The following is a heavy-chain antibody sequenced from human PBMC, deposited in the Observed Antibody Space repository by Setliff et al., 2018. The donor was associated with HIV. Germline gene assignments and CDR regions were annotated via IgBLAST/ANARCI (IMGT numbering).Heavy chain of an antibody. CDR2: IYYSGST. Sequence: SETLSLTCTVSGGSISSYYWSWIRQPPGKGLEWIGYIYYSGSTNYNPSLKSRVTISVDTSKNQFSLKLNSVTATDTAVYYCAKRTFGSGRLDPWGQGTLVTVSS. D-gene: IGHD3-16*01. J-gene: IGHJ5*02. CDR1: GGSISSYY. CDR3: AKRTFGSGRLDP. V-gene: IGHV4-59*08.